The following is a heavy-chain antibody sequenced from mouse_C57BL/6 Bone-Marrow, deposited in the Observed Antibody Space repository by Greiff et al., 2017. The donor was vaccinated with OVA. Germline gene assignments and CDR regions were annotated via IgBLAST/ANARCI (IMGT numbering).Heavy chain of an antibody. D-gene: IGHD1-1*01. J-gene: IGHJ2*01. V-gene: IGHV1-54*01. CDR2: INPGSGGT. CDR1: GYAFTNYL. Sequence: VQLQQSGAELVRPGTSVKVSCKASGYAFTNYLIEWVKQRPGQGLEWIGVINPGSGGTNYNEKFKGKATLTADKSSSTAYMQLSSLTSEDSAVYFCARKYYGSSFDYWGQGTTRTVSS. CDR3: ARKYYGSSFDY.